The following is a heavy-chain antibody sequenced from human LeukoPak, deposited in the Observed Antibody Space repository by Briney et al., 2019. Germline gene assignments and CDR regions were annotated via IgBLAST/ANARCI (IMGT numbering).Heavy chain of an antibody. CDR2: IYYSGST. D-gene: IGHD3-10*01. J-gene: IGHJ4*02. CDR1: GGSISSYY. Sequence: PSETLSLTCTVSGGSISSYYWSWIRQPPGKGLEWIGYIYYSGSTNYNPSLKSRVTISVDTSRNQFSLKLSSVTAADTAVYYCARVGTYGSGSYLSWLDYWGQGTLVTVSS. CDR3: ARVGTYGSGSYLSWLDY. V-gene: IGHV4-59*01.